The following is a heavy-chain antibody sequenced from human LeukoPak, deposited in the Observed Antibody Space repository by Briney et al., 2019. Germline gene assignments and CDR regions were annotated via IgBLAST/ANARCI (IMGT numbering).Heavy chain of an antibody. J-gene: IGHJ5*02. V-gene: IGHV1-46*01. D-gene: IGHD2-21*01. CDR3: ARPAYCDGTNCGYWLDP. CDR2: INPRGDIS. CDR1: GSTFTWFL. Sequence: GASVKVSCKTYGSTFTWFLIHWVQQAPGQGLEWVGTINPRGDISSYAQRFQGRVTLTEDTSTSTFYMELSSLTSDDTAVYFCARPAYCDGTNCGYWLDPWGPGTLVTVSS.